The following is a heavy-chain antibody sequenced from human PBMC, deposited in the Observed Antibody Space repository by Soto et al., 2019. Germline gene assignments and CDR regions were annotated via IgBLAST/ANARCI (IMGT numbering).Heavy chain of an antibody. CDR3: ARDLGLERRRGLGAFDI. D-gene: IGHD1-1*01. J-gene: IGHJ3*02. V-gene: IGHV3-21*01. Sequence: GGSLRLSCAASGFTFSSYSMNWVRQAPGKGLEWVSSISSSSSYIYYADSVKGRFTISRDNAKNSLYLQMNSLRAEDTAVYYCARDLGLERRRGLGAFDIWGQGTMVTVSS. CDR1: GFTFSSYS. CDR2: ISSSSSYI.